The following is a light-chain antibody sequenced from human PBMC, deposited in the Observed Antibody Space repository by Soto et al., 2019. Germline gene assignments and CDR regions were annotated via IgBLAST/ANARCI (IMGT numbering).Light chain of an antibody. CDR3: QQYNNWPPGT. J-gene: IGKJ1*01. CDR1: QSVSSN. CDR2: GAS. V-gene: IGKV3-15*01. Sequence: EIVMTQSPATLSVSPGERATLSCRASQSVSSNLAWYQQKPGQAPRLLIYGASTRATGIPDRFSGSGSGTEFTLTIRSLQSEDFAVYYCQQYNNWPPGTFGQGTKVEIK.